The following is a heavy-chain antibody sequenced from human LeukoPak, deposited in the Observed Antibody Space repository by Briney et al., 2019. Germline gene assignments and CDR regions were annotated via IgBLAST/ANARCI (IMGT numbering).Heavy chain of an antibody. CDR1: GGSFSGYY. D-gene: IGHD3-3*01. Sequence: PSETLSLTCAVYGGSFSGYYWSWIRQPPGKGLEWIGEINHSGSTNYNPSLKSRVTISVDTSKNQFSLKLSSVIAADTAVYYCARGRRSGYYYYYYMDVWGKGTTVTVSS. CDR3: ARGRRSGYYYYYYMDV. J-gene: IGHJ6*03. V-gene: IGHV4-34*01. CDR2: INHSGST.